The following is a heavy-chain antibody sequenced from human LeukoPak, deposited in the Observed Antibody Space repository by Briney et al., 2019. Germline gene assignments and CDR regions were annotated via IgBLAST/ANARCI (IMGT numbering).Heavy chain of an antibody. Sequence: PSETLSLTCAVYGGSFSGYYWSWIRQPPGKGLEWIRETNHSGSTNYNPSLKSRVTMSVDTSKIQFSLKLSSVTAADTAVYYCARQGPLTMVRARYYYYYMDVWGKGTTVTISS. D-gene: IGHD3-10*01. CDR1: GGSFSGYY. CDR2: TNHSGST. V-gene: IGHV4-34*01. CDR3: ARQGPLTMVRARYYYYYMDV. J-gene: IGHJ6*03.